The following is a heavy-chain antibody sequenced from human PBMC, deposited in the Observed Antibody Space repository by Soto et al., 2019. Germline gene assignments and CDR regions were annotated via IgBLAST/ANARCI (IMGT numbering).Heavy chain of an antibody. V-gene: IGHV1-18*01. CDR2: ISAYNGNT. D-gene: IGHD5-12*01. CDR3: ARDQGGLATMEFYYYYYGMDV. J-gene: IGHJ6*02. Sequence: ASVNVSCKASGYTFTSYGISWVRQAPGQGLEWMGWISAYNGNTNYAQKLQGRVTMTTDTSTSTAYMELRSLRSDDTAVYYCARDQGGLATMEFYYYYYGMDVWGQGTQVTVSS. CDR1: GYTFTSYG.